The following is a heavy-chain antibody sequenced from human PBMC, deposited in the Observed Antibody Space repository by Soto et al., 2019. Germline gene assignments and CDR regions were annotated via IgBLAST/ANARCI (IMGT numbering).Heavy chain of an antibody. V-gene: IGHV4-34*01. CDR1: GGSLSDYF. CDR3: ARGPSYGSGSYYYYYMDV. D-gene: IGHD3-10*01. Sequence: SETLSLTCVVSGGSLSDYFWSWIRQPPGKGLEWIGEINHSGSTNYNPSLRSRVTISVDTSKNQFSLKLSSVTAADTAVYYCARGPSYGSGSYYYYYMDVWGKGTTVTVSS. J-gene: IGHJ6*03. CDR2: INHSGST.